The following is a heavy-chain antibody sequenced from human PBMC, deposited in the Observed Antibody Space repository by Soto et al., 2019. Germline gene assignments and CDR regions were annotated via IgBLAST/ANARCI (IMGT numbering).Heavy chain of an antibody. CDR2: IIPIFGTA. Sequence: SVKVSCKVSGYTLTELSMHWVRQAPGQGLEWMGGIIPIFGTANYAQKFQGRVTITADESTSTAYMELSSLRSEDTAVYYCASVTYCGGDCYSTYYYYGMDVWGQGTTVTVSS. CDR1: GYTLTELS. V-gene: IGHV1-69*13. D-gene: IGHD2-21*02. J-gene: IGHJ6*02. CDR3: ASVTYCGGDCYSTYYYYGMDV.